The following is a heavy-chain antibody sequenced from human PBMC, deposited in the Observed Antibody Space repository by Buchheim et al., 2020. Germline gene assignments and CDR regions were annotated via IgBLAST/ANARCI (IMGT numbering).Heavy chain of an antibody. D-gene: IGHD2-2*01. CDR2: IYHSGST. Sequence: QLQLQESGPGLVKPSQTLSLTCAVSGGSISSGGYSWSWIRQPPGKGLEWIGYIYHSGSTYYNPSLKSRVTISVDRSKNQFSLKLSSVTAADTAVYYCARAGNCSSTSCYYFDYWGQGTL. J-gene: IGHJ4*02. CDR3: ARAGNCSSTSCYYFDY. V-gene: IGHV4-30-2*01. CDR1: GGSISSGGYS.